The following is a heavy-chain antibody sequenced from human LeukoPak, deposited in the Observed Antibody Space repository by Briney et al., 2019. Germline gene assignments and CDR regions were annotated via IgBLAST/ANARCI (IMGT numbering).Heavy chain of an antibody. V-gene: IGHV1-2*02. CDR1: GYTITDYY. J-gene: IGHJ4*02. CDR2: INPNSGGT. D-gene: IGHD3-22*01. Sequence: ASVKVSCKASGYTITDYYMHWVRQAPGQGLEWMGWINPNSGGTNYAQKFQGRVTMTSDTSISTAYMELSRLRSDDTALYYCTRGSYYDSSGYSGVRLFDYWGQGTPVTVPS. CDR3: TRGSYYDSSGYSGVRLFDY.